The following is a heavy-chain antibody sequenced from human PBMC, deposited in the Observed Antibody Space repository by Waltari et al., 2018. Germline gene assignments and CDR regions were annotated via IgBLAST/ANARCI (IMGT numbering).Heavy chain of an antibody. Sequence: QLQLQESGPGLVKPSETLSLTCTVSGGSISSSSYYWGWIRQPPGKGLEWIGSIYYSGSTSYNPSLKSRVTRSVDTSKNQFSLKLSSVTAADTAVYYCARRPSGAAAGLYYFDYWGQGTLVTVSS. CDR1: GGSISSSSYY. CDR2: IYYSGST. D-gene: IGHD6-13*01. J-gene: IGHJ4*02. CDR3: ARRPSGAAAGLYYFDY. V-gene: IGHV4-39*01.